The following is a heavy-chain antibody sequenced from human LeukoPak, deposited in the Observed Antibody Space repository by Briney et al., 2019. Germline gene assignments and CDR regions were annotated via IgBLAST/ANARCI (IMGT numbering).Heavy chain of an antibody. CDR1: GGSISSYY. CDR2: IYYSGST. D-gene: IGHD5-18*01. CDR3: AGGQLWPDY. Sequence: SETLSLTCTVSGGSISSYYWSWIRQPPGKGLEWIGYIYYSGSTNYNPSLKSRVTISVDTSKNQCSLNLSSVTAADTAVYYCAGGQLWPDYWGQGTLVTVSS. V-gene: IGHV4-59*01. J-gene: IGHJ4*02.